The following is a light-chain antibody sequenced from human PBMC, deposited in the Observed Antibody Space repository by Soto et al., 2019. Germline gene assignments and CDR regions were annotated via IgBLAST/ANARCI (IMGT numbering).Light chain of an antibody. J-gene: IGKJ4*01. CDR1: QSISSY. CDR2: AAS. CDR3: QKYYSAPLT. Sequence: DIQMTQSPFSLSASVGDRVTITCRASQSISSYLNWYQQKPGKVPKLLIYAASTLQSGVPSRFSGSGSGTDFTLTISSLQPEDVATYYCQKYYSAPLTFGGGTKVDIK. V-gene: IGKV1-27*01.